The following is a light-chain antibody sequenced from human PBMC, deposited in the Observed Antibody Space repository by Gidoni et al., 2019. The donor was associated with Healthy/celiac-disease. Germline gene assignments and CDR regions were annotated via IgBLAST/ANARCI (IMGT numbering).Light chain of an antibody. CDR1: QSISSN. Sequence: EIVMTQSQATLSASPGERATLSCRASQSISSNLAWSQQKPGQAPRRLIYGASTRATGIPARFSGSGSGTEFTLTISSLQSEDFAVYYCQQYNNWPLGMYTFXQXTKLEIK. CDR2: GAS. V-gene: IGKV3-15*01. CDR3: QQYNNWPLGMYT. J-gene: IGKJ2*01.